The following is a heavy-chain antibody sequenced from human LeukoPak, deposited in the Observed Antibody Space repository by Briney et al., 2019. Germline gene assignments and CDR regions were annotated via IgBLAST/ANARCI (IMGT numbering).Heavy chain of an antibody. CDR3: ARDQVIMTY. Sequence: GGSLRLSCAASRFAFSGFWMTWVRQAQGKGLEWVGNIKEDGSQKNYVDSVKGRFTISRDNAKNSLYLQMNSLRAEDTAVYYCARDQVIMTYWGQGTLVTVSS. V-gene: IGHV3-7*01. CDR1: RFAFSGFW. J-gene: IGHJ4*02. D-gene: IGHD3-10*01. CDR2: IKEDGSQK.